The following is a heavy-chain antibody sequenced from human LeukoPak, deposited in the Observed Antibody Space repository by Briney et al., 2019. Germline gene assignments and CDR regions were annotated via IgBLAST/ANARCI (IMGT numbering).Heavy chain of an antibody. Sequence: GGSLRLSCAASGFTVSSNYMSWVRQAPGKGLEWVSVIYSGGSTYYAGSVKGRFTISRDNSKNTVYLQMNSLRAEDTAVYYCANDLGWIQLNLGRGQGTLVTVSS. CDR3: ANDLGWIQLNLG. J-gene: IGHJ4*02. CDR2: IYSGGST. CDR1: GFTVSSNY. V-gene: IGHV3-66*01. D-gene: IGHD5-18*01.